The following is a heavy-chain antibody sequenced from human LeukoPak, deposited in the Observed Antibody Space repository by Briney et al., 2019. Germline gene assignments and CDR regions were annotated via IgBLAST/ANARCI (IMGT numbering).Heavy chain of an antibody. CDR1: GFTFTNAW. J-gene: IGHJ4*02. Sequence: GGSLRLSCAASGFTFTNAWMSWVRQAPGKGLEWVGRIKSKSDDGTIDYGAPVKGRFTISRDDSQNTLYLQMSSLKTEDTAVYXXXXXXGYTSRWYNWWGQGTLVTVSS. D-gene: IGHD6-13*01. CDR2: IKSKSDDGTI. V-gene: IGHV3-15*01. CDR3: XXXXGYTSRWYNW.